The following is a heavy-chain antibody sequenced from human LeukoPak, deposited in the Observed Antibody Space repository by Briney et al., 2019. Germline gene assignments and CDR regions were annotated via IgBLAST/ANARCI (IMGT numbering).Heavy chain of an antibody. CDR1: GLTFSSYA. Sequence: GGSLRLSCAASGLTFSSYAMSWVRQAPGKGLEWVSAISGSGGSTYYADSVKGRFTISRDNSKNTLYLKMNSLRAEDTAVYYCAKVERTVNWYDLWGQGTLVTVSS. V-gene: IGHV3-23*01. CDR3: AKVERTVNWYDL. J-gene: IGHJ5*02. D-gene: IGHD4-17*01. CDR2: ISGSGGST.